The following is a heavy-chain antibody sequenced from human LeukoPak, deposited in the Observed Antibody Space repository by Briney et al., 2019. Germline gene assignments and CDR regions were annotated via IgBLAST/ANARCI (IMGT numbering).Heavy chain of an antibody. D-gene: IGHD6-19*01. V-gene: IGHV4-38-2*02. Sequence: PSETLSLTCTVSGYSISSGYYWAWIRQPPGKGLEWIGSIYHSGSTYYNPSLKSRVTISVDTSKNQFSLKLSSVTAADTAVYYCARSGYSSGWTGTSFDYWGQGTLVTVSS. J-gene: IGHJ4*02. CDR3: ARSGYSSGWTGTSFDY. CDR1: GYSISSGYY. CDR2: IYHSGST.